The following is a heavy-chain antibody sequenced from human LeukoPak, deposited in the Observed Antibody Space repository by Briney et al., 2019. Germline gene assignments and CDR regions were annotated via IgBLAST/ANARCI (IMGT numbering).Heavy chain of an antibody. D-gene: IGHD3-10*02. CDR2: ISCSGGST. V-gene: IGHV3-23*01. Sequence: QAGGSLRLSCAASGFTFSSYAMSWVRQAPGKGLEWVSAISCSGGSTYYADSVKGRFTISRDNSKSTLYLQMNSLRAEDTAVYYCAKFVQGVINPWFDPGGQGTLFTVSS. CDR1: GFTFSSYA. CDR3: AKFVQGVINPWFDP. J-gene: IGHJ5*02.